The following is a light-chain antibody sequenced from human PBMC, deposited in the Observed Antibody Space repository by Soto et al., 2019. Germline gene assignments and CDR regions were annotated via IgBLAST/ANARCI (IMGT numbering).Light chain of an antibody. V-gene: IGKV3-20*01. CDR3: QEYSSSPYT. J-gene: IGKJ2*01. Sequence: EIVLTQSPGTLSLSPGERVTLSCRASQSVSSSYLAGYQQKPGQAPRLLIYGASSRATGIPDRFSGSGSGTDFTLTISKLEPEDFAVYYCQEYSSSPYTFGQRTKLEIK. CDR2: GAS. CDR1: QSVSSSY.